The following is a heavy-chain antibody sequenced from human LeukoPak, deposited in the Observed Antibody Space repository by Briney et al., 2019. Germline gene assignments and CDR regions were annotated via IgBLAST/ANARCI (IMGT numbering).Heavy chain of an antibody. CDR3: WRNTRMYRAVLTASRRAGYI. J-gene: IGHJ3*02. Sequence: ASVKVSCKASGYTFTSYGISWVRQAPGQGLEWMGWISSYNGNTNYAQKLQGRVTMTTDTSTSTAYMELMSLRSDDTAVYYCWRNTRMYRAVLTASRRAGYIWGQGTMVTVSS. CDR2: ISSYNGNT. D-gene: IGHD2-21*02. V-gene: IGHV1-18*01. CDR1: GYTFTSYG.